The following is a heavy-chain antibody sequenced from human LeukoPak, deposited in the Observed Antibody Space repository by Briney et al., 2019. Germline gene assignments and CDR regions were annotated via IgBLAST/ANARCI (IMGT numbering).Heavy chain of an antibody. Sequence: GGSLRLSCAASGLSFSTFAMSWVRQGPARGLEWVSSIRGNGETFYSESVKGRFTISRDNAKNSLYLQMNSLRAEDTAVYYCAPDPTDYGDYYFDYWGQGTLVTVSS. CDR3: APDPTDYGDYYFDY. V-gene: IGHV3-21*01. D-gene: IGHD4-17*01. CDR1: GLSFSTFA. CDR2: SIRGNGET. J-gene: IGHJ4*02.